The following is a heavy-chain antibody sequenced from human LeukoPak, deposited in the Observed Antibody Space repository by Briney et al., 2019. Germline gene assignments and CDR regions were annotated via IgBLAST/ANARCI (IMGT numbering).Heavy chain of an antibody. CDR1: GFTFSSYA. CDR3: ARGTKTVTPPDY. CDR2: ISFDGSSK. V-gene: IGHV3-30*03. D-gene: IGHD3-16*02. J-gene: IGHJ4*02. Sequence: PGRSLRLSCAASGFTFSSYAMHWVRQAPGKGLEWVAVISFDGSSKFYAEFVKGRCTISRDNSKNTLYLQMNSLRAEDTAVYYCARGTKTVTPPDYWGQGTLVTVSS.